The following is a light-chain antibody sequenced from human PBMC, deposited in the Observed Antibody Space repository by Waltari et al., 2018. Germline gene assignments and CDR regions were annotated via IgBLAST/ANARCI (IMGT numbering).Light chain of an antibody. CDR1: SSDVGGYNY. J-gene: IGLJ2*01. CDR3: SSYTGGSTLVV. CDR2: DVS. V-gene: IGLV2-14*03. Sequence: QSALTQPASVSGSPGQSITISCTGTSSDVGGYNYVSWYQQHPGKAPKLMIYDVSHRPSGVSNRFSGSKSGNTASLTISGLQAEDEAHYYCSSYTGGSTLVVFGGGTELTVL.